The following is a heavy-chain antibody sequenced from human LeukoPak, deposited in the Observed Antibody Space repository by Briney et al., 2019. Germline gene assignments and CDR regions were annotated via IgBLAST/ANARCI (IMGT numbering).Heavy chain of an antibody. V-gene: IGHV4-38-2*02. D-gene: IGHD2-15*01. CDR2: VSHSGTT. Sequence: SETLSLTCTVSGYSITSGYFWGWIRQSPGNGLEWIVSVSHSGTTYYNPSLESRVTVSVDTSKNQFSLRLTSVTAADTAVYYCASDVPVCGGNPCKWFDPWGQGTQVTVSS. J-gene: IGHJ5*01. CDR1: GYSITSGYF. CDR3: ASDVPVCGGNPCKWFDP.